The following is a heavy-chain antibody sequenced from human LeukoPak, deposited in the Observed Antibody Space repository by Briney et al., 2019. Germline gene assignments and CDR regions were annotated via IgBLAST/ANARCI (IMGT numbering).Heavy chain of an antibody. Sequence: PSETLSLTCTVSGASISSYFWSWVRQPPGKGLEWIGYIHYRGSTNYSPSLESRVTISKDTSKNQFSLELTSVTAADTAVYYCARHVGNGYSDHFDYWGQGTLVTVS. CDR3: ARHVGNGYSDHFDY. CDR2: IHYRGST. D-gene: IGHD5-24*01. CDR1: GASISSYF. J-gene: IGHJ4*02. V-gene: IGHV4-59*08.